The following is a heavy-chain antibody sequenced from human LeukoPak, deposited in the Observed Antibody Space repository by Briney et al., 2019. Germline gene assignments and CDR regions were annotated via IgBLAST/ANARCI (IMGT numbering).Heavy chain of an antibody. V-gene: IGHV4-4*07. J-gene: IGHJ6*02. CDR1: GDSISSYY. CDR3: ARVRASYCSSTSCYYYYGMDV. Sequence: SETLSLTCTVSGDSISSYYWSWIRQPAGKGLEWIGRIYTSGSTNYNPSLKSRVTMSVDTSKNQFSLKLSSVTAADTAVYYCARVRASYCSSTSCYYYYGMDVWGQGTTVTVSS. CDR2: IYTSGST. D-gene: IGHD2-2*01.